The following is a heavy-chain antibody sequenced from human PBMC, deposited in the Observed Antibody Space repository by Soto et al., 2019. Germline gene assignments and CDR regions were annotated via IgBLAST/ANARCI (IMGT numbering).Heavy chain of an antibody. CDR2: ITSSGTTV. Sequence: EVHLVESGGGLVQPGGSLRLSCAASGFTFSSYSLNWVRQAPGKGLEWVSYITSSGTTVYYADSVRGRFTISRDNAKNSLYLQMTSLRDDDTAVSYCARASSNWAYYFDFWGQGTLVTVSS. CDR1: GFTFSSYS. CDR3: ARASSNWAYYFDF. J-gene: IGHJ4*02. D-gene: IGHD6-13*01. V-gene: IGHV3-48*02.